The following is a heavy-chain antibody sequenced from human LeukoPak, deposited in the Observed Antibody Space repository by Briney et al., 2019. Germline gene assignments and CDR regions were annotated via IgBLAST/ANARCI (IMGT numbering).Heavy chain of an antibody. CDR1: GFTFNDYA. CDR3: AKDMSYYGSGSSADY. D-gene: IGHD3-10*01. CDR2: ISYNGGSI. Sequence: PGGSLRLSCAASGFTFNDYAMHWVRQPPGKGLEWVSGISYNGGSISYADSVKGRFTISRDNAKNSLYLQMNSLRAEDTALYYCAKDMSYYGSGSSADYWGQGTLVSVSS. V-gene: IGHV3-9*01. J-gene: IGHJ4*02.